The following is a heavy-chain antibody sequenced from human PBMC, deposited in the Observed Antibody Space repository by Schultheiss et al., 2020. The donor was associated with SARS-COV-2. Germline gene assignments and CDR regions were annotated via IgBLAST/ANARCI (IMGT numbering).Heavy chain of an antibody. D-gene: IGHD3-3*01. CDR2: IDYTGANT. Sequence: GSLKISCAASGFIFSSYGMSWVRQAPGKGPEWVSTIDYTGANTHYADSVKGRFTISRDNSKNTLDLQMNSLRGEDTAIYYCVKDPAAFGAVIGLDPWGQGTLVTVSS. CDR3: VKDPAAFGAVIGLDP. J-gene: IGHJ5*02. V-gene: IGHV3-23*01. CDR1: GFIFSSYG.